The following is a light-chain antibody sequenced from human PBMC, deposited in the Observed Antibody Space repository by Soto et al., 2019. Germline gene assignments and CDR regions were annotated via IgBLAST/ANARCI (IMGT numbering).Light chain of an antibody. Sequence: QAVVTQPPSASGTPGQRVTISCSGSSSNIGRNTVNWFQQLPGTAPKLLVYSDNQRPSGVPDRFSGSKSGTSASLAISGLRSGDEADYYCATWDHSLNGVVFGGGTKLTVL. CDR1: SSNIGRNT. V-gene: IGLV1-44*01. CDR2: SDN. J-gene: IGLJ2*01. CDR3: ATWDHSLNGVV.